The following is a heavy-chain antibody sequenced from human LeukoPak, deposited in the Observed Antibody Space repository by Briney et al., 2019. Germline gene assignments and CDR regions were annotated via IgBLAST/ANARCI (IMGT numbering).Heavy chain of an antibody. J-gene: IGHJ4*02. V-gene: IGHV3-7*01. CDR2: MKPGGSEK. D-gene: IGHD1-14*01. CDR3: ARSGAGSDY. Sequence: GSLRLSCAASGLTLSSYWMSWVRQAPGKGLEWVANMKPGGSEKYYVDSVKGRFTISRDNAKNSLYLQMNSLRAEDTAVYYCARSGAGSDYWGQGTLVTVSS. CDR1: GLTLSSYW.